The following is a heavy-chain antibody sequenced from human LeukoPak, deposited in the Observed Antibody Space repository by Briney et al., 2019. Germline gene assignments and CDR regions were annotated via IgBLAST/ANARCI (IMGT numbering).Heavy chain of an antibody. V-gene: IGHV4-59*08. D-gene: IGHD6-19*01. CDR2: IYYSGST. CDR1: GGAISSYY. J-gene: IGHJ4*02. Sequence: PSETLSLTCTVSGGAISSYYWSWIRQPPGKGLEWIGYIYYSGSTNYNPSLKSRVTISVDTSKNQFSLKLSSVTAADTAVYYCATSYSSGWYAPIDYWGQGTLVTVSS. CDR3: ATSYSSGWYAPIDY.